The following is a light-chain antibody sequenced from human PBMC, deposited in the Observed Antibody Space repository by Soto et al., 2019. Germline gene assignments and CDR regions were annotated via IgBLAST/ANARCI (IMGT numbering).Light chain of an antibody. CDR1: SSDVGGYNY. CDR2: EVS. J-gene: IGLJ1*01. Sequence: QTASVSGSPGQSITISCTGTSSDVGGYNYVSWYQLHPGKAPKLMIYEVSNRPSGISNRFSASKSGNTASLTISGLQAEDEADYYCFSYTSSTAYVFGTGTKVTVL. CDR3: FSYTSSTAYV. V-gene: IGLV2-14*01.